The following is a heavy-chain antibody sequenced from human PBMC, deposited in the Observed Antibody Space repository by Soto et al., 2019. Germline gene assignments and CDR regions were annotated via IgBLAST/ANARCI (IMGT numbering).Heavy chain of an antibody. CDR3: ARAYGARFDY. CDR1: GYSFTTNW. J-gene: IGHJ4*02. CDR2: IYPSDSDT. Sequence: LGESLKISCKGSGYSFTTNWIGWVRQMPGKGLEWMGIIYPSDSDTRYSPSFQGQVSISADKSISTAYLQWSSLKASDTAMYYCARAYGARFDYWGQGSLVTVSS. V-gene: IGHV5-51*01. D-gene: IGHD4-17*01.